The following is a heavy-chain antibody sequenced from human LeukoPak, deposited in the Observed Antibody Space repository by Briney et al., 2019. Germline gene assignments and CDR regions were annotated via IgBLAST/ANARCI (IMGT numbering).Heavy chain of an antibody. CDR1: GGSFSGYY. J-gene: IGHJ4*02. Sequence: SETLSLTCAVYGGSFSGYYWSWIRQPPGKGLEWIGEINHSGSTNYNPSLKSRVTISVDTSKNQFSLKLSSVTAADTAVYYCARIGDTAMVIYGGFDYWGQGTLVTVSS. D-gene: IGHD5-18*01. CDR2: INHSGST. CDR3: ARIGDTAMVIYGGFDY. V-gene: IGHV4-34*01.